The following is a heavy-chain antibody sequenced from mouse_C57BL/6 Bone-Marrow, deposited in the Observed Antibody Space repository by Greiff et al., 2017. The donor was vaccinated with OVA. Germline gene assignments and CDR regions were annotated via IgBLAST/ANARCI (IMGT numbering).Heavy chain of an antibody. V-gene: IGHV3-6*01. CDR3: ATYYYGSSPYYARDY. D-gene: IGHD1-1*01. J-gene: IGHJ4*01. Sequence: EVHLVESGPGLVKPSQSLSLTCSVTGYSITSGYYWTWIRPFPGPQLEWMGSISYDGSNNYNPSLKNRISITRDTSKNQFFLKLNSVTTEDTATYYCATYYYGSSPYYARDYWGQGTSVTVSS. CDR1: GYSITSGYY. CDR2: ISYDGSN.